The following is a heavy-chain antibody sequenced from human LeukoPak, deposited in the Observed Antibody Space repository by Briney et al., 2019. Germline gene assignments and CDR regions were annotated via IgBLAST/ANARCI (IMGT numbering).Heavy chain of an antibody. Sequence: GGSLRLSCAASGFMFSSNWMSWVRLAPGKGLEWVSYSSSSGSTIYHADSVKGRFAISRDNARNSLYLQINSLRAEDTAVYYCAGGSPHYKGMDVWGQGTTVTVSS. J-gene: IGHJ6*02. CDR3: AGGSPHYKGMDV. CDR2: SSSSGSTI. CDR1: GFMFSSNW. V-gene: IGHV3-48*01.